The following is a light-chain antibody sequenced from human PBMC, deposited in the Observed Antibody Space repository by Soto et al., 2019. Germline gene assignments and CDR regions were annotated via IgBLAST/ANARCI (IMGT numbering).Light chain of an antibody. V-gene: IGKV1-27*01. CDR3: QKYNSAPLT. CDR2: STS. CDR1: QAISLD. Sequence: DIQMTQSPSSLYASVGDRVTIICRASQAISLDLAWYQQKPGKPPNLLIYSTSTLRSGVPSRFSGRGSGTDFHLTISSLQPEDFATYYCQKYNSAPLTFGGGTKVEIK. J-gene: IGKJ4*01.